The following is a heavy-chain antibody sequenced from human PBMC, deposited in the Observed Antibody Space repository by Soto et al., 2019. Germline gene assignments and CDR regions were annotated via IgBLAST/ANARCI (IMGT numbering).Heavy chain of an antibody. Sequence: ASVKVSCMVSGYSLSDLSIHWVRQAPGKGLEWMGGLDAEDGETIYAQKLQGRGTKTEDTSTDTADMELSSLTSEDTAIYYCATLPRTIERTPAAIWGFESWGQGTLGTVSS. V-gene: IGHV1-24*01. CDR1: GYSLSDLS. D-gene: IGHD2-2*01. CDR2: LDAEDGET. J-gene: IGHJ4*02. CDR3: ATLPRTIERTPAAIWGFES.